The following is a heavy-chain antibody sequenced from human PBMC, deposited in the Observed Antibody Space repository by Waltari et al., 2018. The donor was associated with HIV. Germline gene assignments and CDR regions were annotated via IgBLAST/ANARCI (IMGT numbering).Heavy chain of an antibody. Sequence: EVQLVESGGGLVQPGGSLRLSCAASGFTFSEHYLDWVRQAPGKGLEWVGRTRNKANSYTTEYAASVKGRFTISRDDSKNSLYLQMNSLKTEDTAVYYCARTYHYDSSGPDAFDIWGQGTMVTVSS. CDR1: GFTFSEHY. CDR2: TRNKANSYTT. CDR3: ARTYHYDSSGPDAFDI. V-gene: IGHV3-72*01. D-gene: IGHD3-22*01. J-gene: IGHJ3*02.